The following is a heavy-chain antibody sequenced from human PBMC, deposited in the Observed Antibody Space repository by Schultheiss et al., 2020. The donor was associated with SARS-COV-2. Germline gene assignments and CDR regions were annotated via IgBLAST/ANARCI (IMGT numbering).Heavy chain of an antibody. CDR1: GFTFRSHG. D-gene: IGHD6-6*01. CDR2: VSYDGSNK. CDR3: AKGILAARLLPSAESTFGMDV. J-gene: IGHJ6*02. Sequence: GGSLRLSCVASGFTFRSHGMHWVRQAPGKGLEWVAVVSYDGSNKYYADSVKGRFTISRDQSKNTLYLDMNSLRGEDTAVYHCAKGILAARLLPSAESTFGMDVWGQGTTVTVSS. V-gene: IGHV3-30*18.